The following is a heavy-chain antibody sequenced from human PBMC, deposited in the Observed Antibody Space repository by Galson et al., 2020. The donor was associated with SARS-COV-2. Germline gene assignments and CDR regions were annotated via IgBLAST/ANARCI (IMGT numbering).Heavy chain of an antibody. J-gene: IGHJ4*02. CDR3: ARMKGRGDFDY. V-gene: IGHV3-48*03. CDR1: GFTFSDNE. D-gene: IGHD3-10*01. CDR2: ISTSGSR. Sequence: TGGSLRLSCAASGFTFSDNEMNWVRQAPGKGLEWVAYISTSGSRNNADSVKGRFIISRDNAKNSVFLQMNSLRAEDTAVYYCARMKGRGDFDYWGRGTLLTVSS.